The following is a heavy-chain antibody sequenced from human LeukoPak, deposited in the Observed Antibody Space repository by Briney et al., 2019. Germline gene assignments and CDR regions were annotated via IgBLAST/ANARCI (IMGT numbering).Heavy chain of an antibody. V-gene: IGHV1-2*02. Sequence: ASVKVSCKASGYTFTGYYMHWVRQAPAQRLEWVGCINPNSCDTNYGQKFQGRVTMTRYSSIFTAYMELRRLRSDDTAIYYCARESNGFDIWGQGTIVTVSS. CDR2: INPNSCDT. CDR3: ARESNGFDI. CDR1: GYTFTGYY. J-gene: IGHJ3*02.